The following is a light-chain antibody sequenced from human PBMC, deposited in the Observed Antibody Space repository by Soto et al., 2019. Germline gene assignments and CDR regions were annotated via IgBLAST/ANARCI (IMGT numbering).Light chain of an antibody. J-gene: IGKJ1*01. CDR3: QKYNSYST. CDR1: QRTSGW. V-gene: IGKV1-5*03. Sequence: DIQIPQSPSTLSASVGDRVTITCRASQRTSGWFAWYQQKPVKAPKLVIYKASSLESGVPSRFSGSGSGTEVTLTIRSLQPEDFASYYCQKYNSYSTFGQGTKVDIK. CDR2: KAS.